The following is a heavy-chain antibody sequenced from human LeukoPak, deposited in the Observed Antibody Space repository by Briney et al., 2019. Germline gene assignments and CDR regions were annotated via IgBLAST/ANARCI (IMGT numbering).Heavy chain of an antibody. D-gene: IGHD1-14*01. Sequence: GGSLRLSCTASGFTVSSNYINWVRQAPGKGLEWVSVIHSGGSTYYADSVKGRFTISRDISKNTVYLQMNSLRTEDTAVYYCAREVRTSFDYWGQGTLVTVSS. CDR1: GFTVSSNY. J-gene: IGHJ4*02. CDR2: IHSGGST. V-gene: IGHV3-66*01. CDR3: AREVRTSFDY.